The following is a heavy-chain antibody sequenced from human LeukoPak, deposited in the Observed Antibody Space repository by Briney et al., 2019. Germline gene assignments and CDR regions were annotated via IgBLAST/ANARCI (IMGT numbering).Heavy chain of an antibody. CDR3: ARGQLGYSSGWAEYFQH. D-gene: IGHD6-19*01. CDR1: GGSISSGDYY. J-gene: IGHJ1*01. CDR2: IYYSGST. V-gene: IGHV4-30-4*01. Sequence: PSETLSLTCTVSGGSISSGDYYWSWIRPRPGKGLEGIVYIYYSGSTYYNPSLKSRVTISVDTSKNQFSLKLSSVTAADTAVYYCARGQLGYSSGWAEYFQHWGQGTLVTVSS.